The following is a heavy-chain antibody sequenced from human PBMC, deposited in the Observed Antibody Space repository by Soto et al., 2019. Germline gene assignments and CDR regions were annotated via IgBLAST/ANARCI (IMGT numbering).Heavy chain of an antibody. CDR3: LFRQQPYLFDY. D-gene: IGHD6-13*01. J-gene: IGHJ4*02. Sequence: GGSLRLSCAASGFTFSNAWMNWVRQAPGKGLEWVGRIKSKTDGGTTDYAAPVKGRFTISRDDSKNTLYLQMNSLKTEDTAVYYCLFRQQPYLFDYWGQGTLVTVSS. V-gene: IGHV3-15*07. CDR2: IKSKTDGGTT. CDR1: GFTFSNAW.